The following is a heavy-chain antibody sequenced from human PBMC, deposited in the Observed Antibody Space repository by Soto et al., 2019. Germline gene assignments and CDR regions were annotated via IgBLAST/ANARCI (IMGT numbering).Heavy chain of an antibody. V-gene: IGHV3-23*01. CDR3: AKEASDCSSTSCFTNWFDP. CDR2: ISGGGGST. Sequence: PGGSLRLSWAASGFTFSSYGVSWVRQAPGKGLEWVSGISGGGGSTEYADSVKGRFTISRDNSKNTLYLQMNSLRAEDTAVYYCAKEASDCSSTSCFTNWFDPWGQGTLVTVSS. J-gene: IGHJ5*02. D-gene: IGHD2-2*02. CDR1: GFTFSSYG.